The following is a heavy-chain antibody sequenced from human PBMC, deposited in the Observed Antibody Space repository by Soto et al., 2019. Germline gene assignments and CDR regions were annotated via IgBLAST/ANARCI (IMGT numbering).Heavy chain of an antibody. CDR1: GFTFSSYS. V-gene: IGHV3-48*02. J-gene: IGHJ4*02. CDR3: ARDQSPPRITIFGVVITPDIDY. CDR2: ISSSSSTI. D-gene: IGHD3-3*01. Sequence: GGSLRLSCAASGFTFSSYSINWVRQAPGKGLEWVSYISSSSSTIYYADSVKGRFTISRDNAKNSLYLQMNSLRDEDTAVYYCARDQSPPRITIFGVVITPDIDYWGQGTLVTVSS.